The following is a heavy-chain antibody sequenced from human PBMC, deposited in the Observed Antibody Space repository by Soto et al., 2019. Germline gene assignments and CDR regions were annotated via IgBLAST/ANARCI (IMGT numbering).Heavy chain of an antibody. CDR1: GGTFSSYA. Sequence: SVKVSCKASGGTFSSYAISWVRQAPGQGLEWMGGITPIFGTANYAQKFQGRVTITADESTSTAYMELSSLRSEDTAVYYCATLGYCSSTSCYMGLDSEGMDVWGQGTTVTVSS. J-gene: IGHJ6*02. CDR3: ATLGYCSSTSCYMGLDSEGMDV. V-gene: IGHV1-69*13. CDR2: ITPIFGTA. D-gene: IGHD2-2*02.